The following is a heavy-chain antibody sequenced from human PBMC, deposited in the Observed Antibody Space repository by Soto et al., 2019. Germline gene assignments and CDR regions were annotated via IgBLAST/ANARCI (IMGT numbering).Heavy chain of an antibody. CDR2: SYSSGST. J-gene: IGHJ4*02. CDR1: GGSLKDYY. Sequence: QVQLQESGPGLVKPSETLSLTCTVSGGSLKDYYWSWIRQPPGKGLEWIGYSYSSGSTDYNPSLKSRVTISVDTTKNQFSLDLTSVTTADTAVYYCARDGASGTFGLDYWGQGTLVTVSS. V-gene: IGHV4-59*01. D-gene: IGHD1-1*01. CDR3: ARDGASGTFGLDY.